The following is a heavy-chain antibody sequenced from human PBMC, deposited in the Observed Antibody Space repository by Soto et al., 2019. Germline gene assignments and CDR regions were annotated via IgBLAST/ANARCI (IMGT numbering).Heavy chain of an antibody. CDR2: IYYSGST. CDR1: GGSISSGGYY. D-gene: IGHD4-17*01. Sequence: SETLSLTCTVSGGSISSGGYYWSWIRQHPGKGLEWIGYIYYSGSTYYNPSLKSRVTISVDTSKNQFSLKLSSVTAADTAVYYCARDPDYGDYGGGGAFDIWGQGTMVTVSS. J-gene: IGHJ3*02. V-gene: IGHV4-31*03. CDR3: ARDPDYGDYGGGGAFDI.